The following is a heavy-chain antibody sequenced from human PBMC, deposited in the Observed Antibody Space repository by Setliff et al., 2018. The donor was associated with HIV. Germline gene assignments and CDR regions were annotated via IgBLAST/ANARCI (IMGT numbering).Heavy chain of an antibody. CDR2: IAYTGSG. V-gene: IGHV4-39*01. CDR1: GGSISSRNFY. CDR3: ARQAIFGYYDSSGYLDY. Sequence: SETLSLTCTVSGGSISSRNFYWGWIRQPPGKGLEWIGSIAYTGSGYYNSSLKSRVTISVDTSRNECSLRLSSVTASDTAVYYCARQAIFGYYDSSGYLDYWGQGTLVTVSS. J-gene: IGHJ4*02. D-gene: IGHD3-22*01.